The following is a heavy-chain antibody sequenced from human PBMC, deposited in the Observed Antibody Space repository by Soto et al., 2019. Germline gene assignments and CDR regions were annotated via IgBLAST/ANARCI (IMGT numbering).Heavy chain of an antibody. Sequence: PGGSLRLSCTASGFTFGDYTMNWVRQAPGKGLESVSHISKSGSIVYYADSVKGRFTVSRDNAENSVYLQMNSLRTEDTAVYYCARGRLYFRTLCDYWGQGALVTVSS. D-gene: IGHD2-2*02. V-gene: IGHV3-48*01. J-gene: IGHJ4*02. CDR3: ARGRLYFRTLCDY. CDR2: ISKSGSIV. CDR1: GFTFGDYT.